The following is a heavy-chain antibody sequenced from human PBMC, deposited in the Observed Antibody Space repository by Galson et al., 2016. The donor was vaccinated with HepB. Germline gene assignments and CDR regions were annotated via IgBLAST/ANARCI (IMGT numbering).Heavy chain of an antibody. CDR2: ISPNNGNT. J-gene: IGHJ4*02. V-gene: IGHV1-18*04. CDR3: AREGVCSGGRCYSGFDY. CDR1: DYSFTSDG. Sequence: SVKVSCKASDYSFTSDGISWVRQAPGRGLEWIGWISPNNGNTTYAQTLQDRLTMTTDNSTNTVYMALRSRRSDETAVYYCAREGVCSGGRCYSGFDYWGQGTLVIVSS. D-gene: IGHD2-15*01.